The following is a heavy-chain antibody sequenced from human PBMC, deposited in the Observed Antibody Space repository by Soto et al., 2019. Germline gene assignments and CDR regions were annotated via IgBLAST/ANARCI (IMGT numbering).Heavy chain of an antibody. J-gene: IGHJ3*02. V-gene: IGHV1-18*01. CDR3: ATSLELRSKYAFDI. CDR1: GYTFTSYG. CDR2: ISAYNGNT. Sequence: ASVKVSCKASGYTFTSYGISWVRQASGQGLEWMGWISAYNGNTNYAQKLQGRVTMTTDTSTSTAYMELRSLRSDDTAVYYCATSLELRSKYAFDIWGQGTMVTVSS. D-gene: IGHD1-7*01.